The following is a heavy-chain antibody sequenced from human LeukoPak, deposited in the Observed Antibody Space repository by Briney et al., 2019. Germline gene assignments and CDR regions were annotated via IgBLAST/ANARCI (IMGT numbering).Heavy chain of an antibody. J-gene: IGHJ4*02. D-gene: IGHD3-22*01. Sequence: GGSLSLSCTDSGNTFDDYGMTWVRQAPGKGLEWVSGINWDGGAYNYAASVKGRFTISIDNAKNSLYLEMNSLRVEDTAVYFCARDLSSSWYSLAYSGQGILVFVSS. CDR2: INWDGGAY. CDR1: GNTFDDYG. CDR3: ARDLSSSWYSLAY. V-gene: IGHV3-20*04.